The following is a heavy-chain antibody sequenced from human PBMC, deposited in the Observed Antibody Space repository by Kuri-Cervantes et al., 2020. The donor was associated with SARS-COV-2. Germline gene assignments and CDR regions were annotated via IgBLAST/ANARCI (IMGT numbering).Heavy chain of an antibody. J-gene: IGHJ6*03. D-gene: IGHD3-10*01. CDR1: GDSVSSNSAA. CDR2: TYFRSKWYN. V-gene: IGHV6-1*01. Sequence: LRLSCAISGDSVSSNSAAWNWIRQSPSRGLEWLGRTYFRSKWYNDYAVSVKSRITINPDTSKKQFSLQLNSVTPEDTAVYYCARGKTMVRGENYHYMDVWGKGTTVTVSS. CDR3: ARGKTMVRGENYHYMDV.